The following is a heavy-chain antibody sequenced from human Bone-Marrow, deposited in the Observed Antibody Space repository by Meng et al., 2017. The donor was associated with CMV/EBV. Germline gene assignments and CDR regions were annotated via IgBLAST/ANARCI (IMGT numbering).Heavy chain of an antibody. D-gene: IGHD4-23*01. CDR3: ARLNGGNSGWFDP. CDR2: INHSGST. J-gene: IGHJ5*02. Sequence: GSLRLSCAVYGGSFSGYYWSWIRQPPGKGLEWIGEINHSGSTNYNPSLKSRVTISVDTSKNQSSLKLSSVTAADTAVYYCARLNGGNSGWFDPWGQGTLVTVSS. CDR1: GGSFSGYY. V-gene: IGHV4-34*01.